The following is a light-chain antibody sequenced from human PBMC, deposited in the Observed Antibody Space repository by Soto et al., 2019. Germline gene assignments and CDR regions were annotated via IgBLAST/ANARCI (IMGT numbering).Light chain of an antibody. J-gene: IGKJ2*01. V-gene: IGKV1-33*01. CDR1: QDIYNF. Sequence: DIQMTQSPSSLSASVGDSVTITCQASQDIYNFLNWYQQKPGKAPKLLIFDASNLETGVPSRFSGSGSGTDFTFTISSLQPEDFATYYCQQYDTLPRYTFGQGTKVE. CDR3: QQYDTLPRYT. CDR2: DAS.